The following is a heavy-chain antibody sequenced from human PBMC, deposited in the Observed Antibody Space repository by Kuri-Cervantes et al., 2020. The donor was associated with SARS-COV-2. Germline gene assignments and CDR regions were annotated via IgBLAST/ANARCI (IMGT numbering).Heavy chain of an antibody. D-gene: IGHD1-20*01. CDR1: GYTFTSYA. CDR3: ARLTNWNDVNDAFDI. J-gene: IGHJ3*02. CDR2: INAGNGNT. V-gene: IGHV1-3*01. Sequence: ASVKVSCKASGYTFTSYAMHWVRQAPGQRLEWMGWINAGNGNTKYSQKFQGRVTITRDTSASTAYMELSSLRSEDTAVYYCARLTNWNDVNDAFDIWGQGTMVTVSS.